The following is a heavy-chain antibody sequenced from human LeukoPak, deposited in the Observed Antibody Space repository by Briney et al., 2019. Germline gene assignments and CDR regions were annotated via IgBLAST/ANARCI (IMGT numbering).Heavy chain of an antibody. V-gene: IGHV4-30-4*01. CDR3: ARDRVVNYDFWSGYYSSGHWFDP. CDR2: IYYSGST. Sequence: SETLSLTCTVSGGSISSGDYYWSWIRQPPGKGLEWIGYIYYSGSTYYNPSLKSRVTISVDTSKNQFSLKLSSVTAADTAVYYCARDRVVNYDFWSGYYSSGHWFDPWGQGTLVTVSS. CDR1: GGSISSGDYY. D-gene: IGHD3-3*01. J-gene: IGHJ5*02.